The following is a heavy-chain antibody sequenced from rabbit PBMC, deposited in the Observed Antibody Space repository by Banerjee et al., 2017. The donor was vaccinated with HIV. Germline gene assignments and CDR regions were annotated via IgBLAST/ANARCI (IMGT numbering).Heavy chain of an antibody. CDR2: INPVFGST. Sequence: QLKESGGGLVQPGGSLKLSCKASGFDFSNYYVSWVRQAPGKGLEWIGYINPVFGSTYYASWVNGRFTISSHDAQNTLYLQLNSLTAADTATYFCVRDRGASSSDYYPKHFDLWGPGTLVTVS. D-gene: IGHD1-1*01. CDR3: VRDRGASSSDYYPKHFDL. CDR1: GFDFSNYY. J-gene: IGHJ4*01. V-gene: IGHV1S7*01.